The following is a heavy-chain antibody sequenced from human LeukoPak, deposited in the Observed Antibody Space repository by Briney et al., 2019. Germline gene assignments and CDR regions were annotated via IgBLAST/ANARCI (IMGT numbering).Heavy chain of an antibody. CDR2: IYPRDSDT. CDR3: ARAPSLIRGVAFDY. Sequence: GESLKISCKNSGYSFTNYWIGWVRQMPGKGLEWMGIIYPRDSDTRNSPSFQGQVTISADQSISTAYLQWSSLKASDTAIYYCARAPSLIRGVAFDYWGQGTLVTVSS. CDR1: GYSFTNYW. V-gene: IGHV5-51*01. D-gene: IGHD3-10*01. J-gene: IGHJ4*02.